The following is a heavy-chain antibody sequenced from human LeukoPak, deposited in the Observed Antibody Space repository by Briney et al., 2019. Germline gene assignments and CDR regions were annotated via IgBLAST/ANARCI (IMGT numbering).Heavy chain of an antibody. CDR3: ATILRYQ. CDR2: IYYSGST. D-gene: IGHD2-2*01. Sequence: SETLSLTCTVSGGSISSSSYYWGWIRQPPGKGLEWIGSIYYSGSTYYNPSLKSRVTISVDTSKNQFSLKLSSVTAADTAVYYCATILRYQWGQGTMVTVSS. V-gene: IGHV4-39*01. J-gene: IGHJ3*01. CDR1: GGSISSSSYY.